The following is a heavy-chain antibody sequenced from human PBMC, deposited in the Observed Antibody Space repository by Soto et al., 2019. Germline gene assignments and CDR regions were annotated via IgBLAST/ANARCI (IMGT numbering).Heavy chain of an antibody. CDR2: IYWDDDE. V-gene: IGHV2-5*02. J-gene: IGHJ4*02. CDR3: AHSRNLITDDAQVGDFDY. CDR1: GFSLTTAGVV. D-gene: IGHD3-10*01. Sequence: QINLKESGPPLVKPTQTLTLTCSFSGFSLTTAGVVVGWVRQSPGEALEWLALIYWDDDELYSPSLKTRLTITKDTSKNQVVLKMTNMAPVDTATYYCAHSRNLITDDAQVGDFDYWGQGTLVTVSS.